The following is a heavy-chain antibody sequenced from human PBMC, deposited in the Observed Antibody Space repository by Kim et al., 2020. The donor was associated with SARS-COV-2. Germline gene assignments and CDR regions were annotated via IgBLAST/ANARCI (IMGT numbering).Heavy chain of an antibody. CDR1: GGSISSYY. D-gene: IGHD2-15*01. CDR2: IYYSGST. CDR3: ARGILGYCSGGSCYFENWFDP. Sequence: SETLSLTCTVSGGSISSYYWSWIRQPPGKGLEWIGYIYYSGSTNYNPSLKSRVTISVDTSKNQFSLKLSSVTAADTAVYYCARGILGYCSGGSCYFENWFDPWGQGTLVTVSS. J-gene: IGHJ5*02. V-gene: IGHV4-59*13.